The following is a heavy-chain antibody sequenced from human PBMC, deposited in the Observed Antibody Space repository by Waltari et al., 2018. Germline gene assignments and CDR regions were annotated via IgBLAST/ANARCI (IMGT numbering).Heavy chain of an antibody. J-gene: IGHJ6*02. D-gene: IGHD3-10*01. CDR1: GGSISSSNW. V-gene: IGHV4-4*02. CDR2: IYHSGST. CDR3: ARDRRGATYYYYYGMDV. Sequence: QVQLQESGPGLVKPSGTLSLTCAVSGGSISSSNWWSWVRQPPGKGLEWIGEIYHSGSTNYNPSLKSRVTISVDKSKNQFSLKLSSVTAADTAVYYCARDRRGATYYYYYGMDVWGQGTTVTVSS.